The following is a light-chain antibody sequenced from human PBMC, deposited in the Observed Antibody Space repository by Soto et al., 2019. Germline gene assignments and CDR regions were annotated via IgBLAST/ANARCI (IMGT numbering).Light chain of an antibody. Sequence: QAVVTQEPSLTVSPGGTVTLTCASSTGAVTSDSYPSWFQQKPGQAPRALIYTISNKHSWTPARLSGSLLGGKAALTLSDVQPEDEAAYFCLLYYDGANVFGPGTKVTVL. CDR1: TGAVTSDSY. V-gene: IGLV7-43*01. CDR3: LLYYDGANV. CDR2: TIS. J-gene: IGLJ1*01.